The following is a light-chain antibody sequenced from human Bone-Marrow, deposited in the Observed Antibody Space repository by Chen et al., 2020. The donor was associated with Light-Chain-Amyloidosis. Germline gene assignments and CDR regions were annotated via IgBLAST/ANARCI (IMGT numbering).Light chain of an antibody. V-gene: IGKV1-33*01. CDR3: QHYTSIPPGAT. CDR2: DAS. J-gene: IGKJ3*01. Sequence: DIQMTQSPSSLSASVGDRVTITCQASQDITNYLNWYQQKPGRAPKLLIYDASNLEPGVPSRFSGSGYGKEFSLTISSLQTEDIATYYCQHYTSIPPGATFGPGTKVDMK. CDR1: QDITNY.